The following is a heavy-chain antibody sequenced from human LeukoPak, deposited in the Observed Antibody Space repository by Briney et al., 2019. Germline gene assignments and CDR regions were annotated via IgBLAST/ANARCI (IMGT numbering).Heavy chain of an antibody. V-gene: IGHV3-33*01. CDR1: GFTFSSYG. CDR2: IWYDGSNK. Sequence: GGSLRLSCAASGFTFSSYGMHWVRQAPGKGLEWVAVIWYDGSNKYYADSVKGRFTISRDNSKNTLYLQMNSLRAEDTAVYYWARQFGGFDDGGQGTLVTVSA. D-gene: IGHD3-10*01. CDR3: ARQFGGFDD. J-gene: IGHJ4*02.